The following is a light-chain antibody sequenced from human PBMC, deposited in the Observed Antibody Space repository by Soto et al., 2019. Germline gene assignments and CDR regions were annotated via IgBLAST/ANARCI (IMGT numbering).Light chain of an antibody. J-gene: IGKJ4*01. Sequence: EIVLTQSPGTLSLSPGERATLSCRASQSVGRNYLAWFQQKPGQAPRLLIYDASSRATGIPDRFSGSGYGTDFTLTISRLEPEDFAVFYCHQDAASPLTFGVGTKVEIK. CDR1: QSVGRNY. CDR2: DAS. CDR3: HQDAASPLT. V-gene: IGKV3-20*01.